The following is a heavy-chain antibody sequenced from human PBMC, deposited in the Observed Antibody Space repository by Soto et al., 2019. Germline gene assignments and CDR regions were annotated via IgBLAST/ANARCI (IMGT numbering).Heavy chain of an antibody. Sequence: QVQLQQWGAGLLMPSETLSLTCAVFNGSLSGFYWSWIRQPPGKGLEWIGEIKDTGSTNYNPSLKSRVIMSLDKSKRQFSLKLSSVTAADTAIYYCASGRNWGQGTLVTVSS. CDR1: NGSLSGFY. CDR3: ASGRN. J-gene: IGHJ4*02. CDR2: IKDTGST. V-gene: IGHV4-34*01.